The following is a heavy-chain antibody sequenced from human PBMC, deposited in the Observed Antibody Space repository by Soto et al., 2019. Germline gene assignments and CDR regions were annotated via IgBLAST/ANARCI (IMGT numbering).Heavy chain of an antibody. D-gene: IGHD4-17*01. CDR1: GFTFSTYG. V-gene: IGHV3-33*01. CDR3: ARGTVHFDY. J-gene: IGHJ4*02. CDR2: IWYAGSNK. Sequence: QVQLVESGGGVVQPGRSLRLSCAASGFTFSTYGIHWVRQAPGKGLEWVAVIWYAGSNKYYADSVKGRFTISRDNSKNTLYLQMNSQRAEDTAVYYCARGTVHFDYWGQGTLVTVSS.